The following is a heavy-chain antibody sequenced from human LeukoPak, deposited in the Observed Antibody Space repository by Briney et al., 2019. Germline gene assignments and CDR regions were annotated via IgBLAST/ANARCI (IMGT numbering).Heavy chain of an antibody. CDR3: ARERLYGASALDY. V-gene: IGHV3-66*01. CDR2: IYSGGST. Sequence: GGSLRLSCAASGFTFSSYAMSWVRQAPGKGLEWVSVIYSGGSTYYADSVKGRFTISRDNSKNTLYLQMNSLRAEDTAVYYCARERLYGASALDYWGQGTVVTVSS. J-gene: IGHJ4*02. CDR1: GFTFSSYA. D-gene: IGHD4-17*01.